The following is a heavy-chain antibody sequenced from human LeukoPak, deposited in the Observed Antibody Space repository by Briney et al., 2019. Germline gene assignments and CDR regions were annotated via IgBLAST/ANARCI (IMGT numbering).Heavy chain of an antibody. Sequence: SETLSLTCTVSGGSISSSSYYWGWIRQPPGKGLEWIGSIYYRGITYYNPSLKSRVTISVDTSKKQFSLKLSSVTAADTAVYYCARVVYDSSTYPKSYFDFWGQGTLVTVSS. D-gene: IGHD3-22*01. V-gene: IGHV4-39*07. J-gene: IGHJ4*02. CDR1: GGSISSSSYY. CDR3: ARVVYDSSTYPKSYFDF. CDR2: IYYRGIT.